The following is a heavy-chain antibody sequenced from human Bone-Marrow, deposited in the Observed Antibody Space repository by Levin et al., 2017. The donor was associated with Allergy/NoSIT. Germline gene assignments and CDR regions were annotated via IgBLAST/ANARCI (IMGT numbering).Heavy chain of an antibody. CDR3: TRVEGNTIFGMVVSPFYKSGMDV. Sequence: VASVKVSCKAFGYTFTEYYIHWVRQAPGQGPEWMGWINPTSGGTKYAQKFQDRVTMTRDTSITTAYMELSSLKIDDTAIYYCTRVEGNTIFGMVVSPFYKSGMDVWGQGTTVTVSS. D-gene: IGHD3-3*01. CDR2: INPTSGGT. CDR1: GYTFTEYY. J-gene: IGHJ6*02. V-gene: IGHV1-2*02.